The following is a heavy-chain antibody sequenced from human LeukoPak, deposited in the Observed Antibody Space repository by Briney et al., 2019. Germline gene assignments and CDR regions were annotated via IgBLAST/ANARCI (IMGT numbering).Heavy chain of an antibody. J-gene: IGHJ5*01. CDR3: AHRGQRLERGWFDS. CDR1: EFSFGTSGVG. Sequence: SGPTLVKPTQTLTPTCTFSEFSFGTSGVGVGWIRQPPGKALEWLAIIYWNDDKHYSPSLNSRLSITKDTSKNQVVLTMTNMDPVDTATYYCAHRGQRLERGWFDSWGQGTLVTVSS. V-gene: IGHV2-5*01. CDR2: IYWNDDK. D-gene: IGHD6-25*01.